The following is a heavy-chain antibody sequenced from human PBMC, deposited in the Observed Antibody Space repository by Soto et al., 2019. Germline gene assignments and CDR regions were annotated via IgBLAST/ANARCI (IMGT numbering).Heavy chain of an antibody. Sequence: GGAMRLSSAASGFISSSYSQNWGRQAPGKGRGWVSSIRSSSSYIYYADSVKGRFTISRDNAKNSLYLQMNSLRAEDTAVYYCARAPFPPSYNWFDPWGQGTLVTVSS. V-gene: IGHV3-21*01. D-gene: IGHD3-16*02. J-gene: IGHJ5*02. CDR2: IRSSSSYI. CDR3: ARAPFPPSYNWFDP. CDR1: GFISSSYS.